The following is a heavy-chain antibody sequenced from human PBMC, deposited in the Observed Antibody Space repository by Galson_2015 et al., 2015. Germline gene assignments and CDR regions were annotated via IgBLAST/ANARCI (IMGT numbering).Heavy chain of an antibody. V-gene: IGHV4-34*01. Sequence: DYYWSWIRQPPGKGLEWIGEIYHSGSTNYNPSLKSRVTISVDKSKNQFSLKLSSVTAADTAVYYCARRIVVVPAASGWFDPWGQGTLVTVSS. CDR1: DYY. J-gene: IGHJ5*02. CDR2: IYHSGST. CDR3: ARRIVVVPAASGWFDP. D-gene: IGHD2-2*01.